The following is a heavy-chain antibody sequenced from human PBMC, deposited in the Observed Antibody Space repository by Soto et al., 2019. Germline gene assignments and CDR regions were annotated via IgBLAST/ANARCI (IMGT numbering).Heavy chain of an antibody. D-gene: IGHD3-22*01. V-gene: IGHV1-18*04. CDR3: ARDRGEYYYDSSGYLTPRDYYGMDV. CDR2: ISAYNGNT. CDR1: GYTFTSYG. Sequence: ASVKVSCKASGYTFTSYGISWVRQAPGQGLEWMGWISAYNGNTNYAQKLQGRVTITTDTSTSTAYMELRSLRSDDTAVYYCARDRGEYYYDSSGYLTPRDYYGMDVWGQGTTVTVSS. J-gene: IGHJ6*02.